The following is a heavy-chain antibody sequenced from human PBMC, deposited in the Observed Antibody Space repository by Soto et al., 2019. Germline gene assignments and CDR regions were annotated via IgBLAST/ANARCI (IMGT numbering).Heavy chain of an antibody. CDR2: VYPADSDT. D-gene: IGHD2-21*02. Sequence: EVQLVQSGAEVKKPGESLKISCRGSEHSFAGYWVAWVRQMPGKGLEWMGIVYPADSDTRYSPSFQGQVTFSADKSINTAYLQWSGLKASDTAIYYCARQTEGRMDVWGQGTTVTVSS. V-gene: IGHV5-51*01. J-gene: IGHJ6*02. CDR1: EHSFAGYW. CDR3: ARQTEGRMDV.